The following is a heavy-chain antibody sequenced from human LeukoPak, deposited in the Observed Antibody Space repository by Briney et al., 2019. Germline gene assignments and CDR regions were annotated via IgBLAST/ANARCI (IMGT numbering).Heavy chain of an antibody. CDR3: ARVATVIVVVTGRWFDP. CDR1: GYTFTGYY. CDR2: INPNCCGT. Sequence: VKESCKGSGYTFTGYYMHWVRQPPGQGLEWMGWINPNCCGTNYAQKFQGRVTMIKVSSISTAYMELSRLRSDDTDVYYCARVATVIVVVTGRWFDPWDQGTVATVTS. D-gene: IGHD3-22*01. J-gene: IGHJ5*02. V-gene: IGHV1-2*02.